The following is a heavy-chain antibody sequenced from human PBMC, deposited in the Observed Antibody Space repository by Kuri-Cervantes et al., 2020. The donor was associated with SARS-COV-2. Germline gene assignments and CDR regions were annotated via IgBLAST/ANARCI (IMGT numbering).Heavy chain of an antibody. J-gene: IGHJ4*02. Sequence: ASVQVSCKASGYTFTSCDSNWLRQATGQGLEWRGWMNPNSGNTGYEQKFQERVIMTRNNTVSTAYMELSSLRSEDTAVYYCARGWGRWGGFDYWGQGTLVTVSS. CDR3: ARGWGRWGGFDY. CDR2: MNPNSGNT. D-gene: IGHD3-16*01. CDR1: GYTFTSCD. V-gene: IGHV1-8*02.